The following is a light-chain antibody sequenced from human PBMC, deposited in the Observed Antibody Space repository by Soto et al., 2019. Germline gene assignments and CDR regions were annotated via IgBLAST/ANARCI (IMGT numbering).Light chain of an antibody. CDR1: ISDVGDYKF. V-gene: IGLV2-11*01. Sequence: QSALTQPRSVSGSPGQSVTISCTGTISDVGDYKFVSWYQQHPGKAPKLMIYDVDKRPSGVPDRFSGSRSGDTASLTISGLQAEYEADYYCCSYAGSYTWVFDGGTKLTVL. CDR2: DVD. J-gene: IGLJ3*02. CDR3: CSYAGSYTWV.